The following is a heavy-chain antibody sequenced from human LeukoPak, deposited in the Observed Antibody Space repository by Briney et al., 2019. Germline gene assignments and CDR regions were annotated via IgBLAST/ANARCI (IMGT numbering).Heavy chain of an antibody. CDR1: GYTFTSYD. V-gene: IGHV1-8*01. J-gene: IGHJ5*02. CDR2: MNPNSGNT. CDR3: ARDYYDSSGWFDP. D-gene: IGHD3-22*01. Sequence: ASVTVSCKASGYTFTSYDINWVRQATGQGLEWMGWMNPNSGNTGYAQKFQGRVTMTWNTSISTAYMELSSLRSNNTAMYYCARDYYDSSGWFDPWGQGTLVTVSS.